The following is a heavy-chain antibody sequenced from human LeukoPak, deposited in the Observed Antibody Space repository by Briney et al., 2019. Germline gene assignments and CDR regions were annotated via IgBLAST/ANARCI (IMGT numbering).Heavy chain of an antibody. J-gene: IGHJ4*02. Sequence: ASVKVSCKASGYTFTGYYMHWVRQDPGQGLEWMGRINPNSGGTNYAQKFQGWVTMTRDTSISTAYMELSRLRSDDTAVYYCARDNSSSWYGSGYYFDYWGQGTLVTVSS. V-gene: IGHV1-2*04. CDR3: ARDNSSSWYGSGYYFDY. D-gene: IGHD6-13*01. CDR1: GYTFTGYY. CDR2: INPNSGGT.